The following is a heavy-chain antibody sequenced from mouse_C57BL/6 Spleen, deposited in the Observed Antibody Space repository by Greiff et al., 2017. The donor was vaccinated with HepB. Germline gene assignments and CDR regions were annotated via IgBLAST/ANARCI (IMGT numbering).Heavy chain of an antibody. Sequence: EVKLVESGGGLVQPGGSLSLSCAASGFTFTDYYMSWVRQPPGKALEWLGFIRNKANGYTTEYSASVKGRFTISRDNSQSILYLQMNALRAEDSATYYCARYSDFMYYFDDWGQGTTLTVSS. CDR3: ARYSDFMYYFDD. J-gene: IGHJ2*01. D-gene: IGHD1-2*01. CDR2: IRNKANGYTT. CDR1: GFTFTDYY. V-gene: IGHV7-3*01.